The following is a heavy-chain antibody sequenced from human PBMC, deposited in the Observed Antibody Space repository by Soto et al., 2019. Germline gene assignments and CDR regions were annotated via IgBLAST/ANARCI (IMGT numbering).Heavy chain of an antibody. CDR3: GSASGLNWFDP. Sequence: QVQLVQSGAEVKKPGASVKVSCKASGYTFTSYAMHWVRQAPGQRLEWMGWINAGNGNTKYSQKFQGRVTITRDTSASTADMELSSLRSEDTAVYYCGSASGLNWFDPWGQGTLVTVSS. D-gene: IGHD3-10*01. J-gene: IGHJ5*02. CDR1: GYTFTSYA. CDR2: INAGNGNT. V-gene: IGHV1-3*01.